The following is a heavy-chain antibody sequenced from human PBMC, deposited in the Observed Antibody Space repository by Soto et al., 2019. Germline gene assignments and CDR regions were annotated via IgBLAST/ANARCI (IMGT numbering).Heavy chain of an antibody. Sequence: LSLTCAASGFTFSSYAMHWVRQAPGKGLEWVAVISYDGSNKYYADSVKGRFTISRDNSKNTLYLQMNSLRAEDTAVYYCASALNGYWGQGTLVTVSS. CDR2: ISYDGSNK. CDR1: GFTFSSYA. V-gene: IGHV3-30-3*01. CDR3: ASALNGY. J-gene: IGHJ4*02.